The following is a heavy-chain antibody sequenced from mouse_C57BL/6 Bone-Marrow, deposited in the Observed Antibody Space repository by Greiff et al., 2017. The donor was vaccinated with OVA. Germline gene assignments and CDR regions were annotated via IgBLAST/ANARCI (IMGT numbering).Heavy chain of an antibody. Sequence: VQLKQSGAELVRPGASVKLSCTASGFNIKDDYMHWVKQRPEQGLEWIGWIDPENGDTEYASKFQGKATITADTSSNTAYLQLSSLTSEDTAVYYCTTCDGYPAWFAYWGQGTLVTVSA. V-gene: IGHV14-4*01. J-gene: IGHJ3*01. CDR3: TTCDGYPAWFAY. D-gene: IGHD2-3*01. CDR2: IDPENGDT. CDR1: GFNIKDDY.